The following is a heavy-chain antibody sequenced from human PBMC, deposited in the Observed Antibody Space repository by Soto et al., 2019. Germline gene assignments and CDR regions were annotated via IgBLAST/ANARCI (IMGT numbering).Heavy chain of an antibody. D-gene: IGHD3-10*01. CDR1: GFTFSHYV. J-gene: IGHJ6*02. Sequence: EVELLESGGGLVRPGGSLRLSCAASGFTFSHYVLSWVRQSPERGLEWVSSISGSGSSVYVADSVRGRFIMSRDLSTYTVSLQMNSLRAEDTAVYYCAKVRASYLSASYFYYGLDVWGQGTTVTVSS. CDR3: AKVRASYLSASYFYYGLDV. V-gene: IGHV3-23*01. CDR2: ISGSGSSV.